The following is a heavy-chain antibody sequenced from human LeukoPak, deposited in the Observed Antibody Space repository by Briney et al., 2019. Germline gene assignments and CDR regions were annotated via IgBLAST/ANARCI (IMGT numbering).Heavy chain of an antibody. J-gene: IGHJ4*02. D-gene: IGHD2-21*02. CDR2: ISGSGGST. CDR1: GFTFSSYA. CDR3: AKDLSSLVLLTFDY. Sequence: GGSLRLSCAASGFTFSSYAMSWVRQAPGKGLEWVSAISGSGGSTYYADSVKGRSTISRDNSKNTLYLQMNSLRAGDTAVYYCAKDLSSLVLLTFDYWGQGTLVTVSS. V-gene: IGHV3-23*01.